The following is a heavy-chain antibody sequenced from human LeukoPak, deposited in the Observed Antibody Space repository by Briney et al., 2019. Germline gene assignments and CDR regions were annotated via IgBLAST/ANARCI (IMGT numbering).Heavy chain of an antibody. Sequence: SVKVSCKASGGTFTNYAISWVRQAPGQGLEWMGGIIPLLGTPNYAQKFQGRVTITADDSTSAAYMELTSLRSEDTAVYYCAEDSSMVTTRAPYYYYYLDVWGQGTTVTVSS. J-gene: IGHJ6*02. V-gene: IGHV1-69*13. CDR1: GGTFTNYA. D-gene: IGHD4-17*01. CDR3: AEDSSMVTTRAPYYYYYLDV. CDR2: IIPLLGTP.